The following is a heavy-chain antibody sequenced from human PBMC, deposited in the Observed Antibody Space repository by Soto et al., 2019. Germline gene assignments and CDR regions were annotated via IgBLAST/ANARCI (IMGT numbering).Heavy chain of an antibody. J-gene: IGHJ6*02. CDR1: GFTFSDYF. V-gene: IGHV3-11*06. Sequence: QVQLVESGGGLVKPGGSLRLSCAASGFTFSDYFMSWIRQAPGKGLEWISYISSSSSYTNYADSVKGRFTISRDNAKNSLYLQRNSLRAEDTAVYYCARDMVGRWGAMDVWGQGTTVTVSS. CDR2: ISSSSSYT. CDR3: ARDMVGRWGAMDV. D-gene: IGHD3-10*01.